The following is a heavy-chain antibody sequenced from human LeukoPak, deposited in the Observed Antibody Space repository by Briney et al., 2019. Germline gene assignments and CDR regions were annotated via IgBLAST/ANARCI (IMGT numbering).Heavy chain of an antibody. Sequence: GGYLRFSCAASGFTFCTYAMSWVRPAPGKGREWVLGVSGSGGSTFYADSVKGRFTISRDNSKNTLYLQMNSLRAEDTAVYYCAKDPKLKYSSGWYGFDYWGQGTLVTVSS. CDR1: GFTFCTYA. J-gene: IGHJ4*02. CDR3: AKDPKLKYSSGWYGFDY. CDR2: VSGSGGST. V-gene: IGHV3-23*01. D-gene: IGHD6-19*01.